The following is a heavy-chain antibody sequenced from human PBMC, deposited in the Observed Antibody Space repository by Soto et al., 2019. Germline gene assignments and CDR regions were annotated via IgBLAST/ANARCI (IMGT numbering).Heavy chain of an antibody. CDR3: ARAGSMDV. J-gene: IGHJ6*02. V-gene: IGHV4-39*01. CDR2: IYYSGST. CDR1: GGSISSSSYY. Sequence: SETLSLTCTVSGGSISSSSYYWGWIRQPPGKGLEWIGSIYYSGSTYYNPSLKSRVTISVDTSKNQFSLKLSSVTAADTAVYYCARAGSMDVWGQGTTVTVSS.